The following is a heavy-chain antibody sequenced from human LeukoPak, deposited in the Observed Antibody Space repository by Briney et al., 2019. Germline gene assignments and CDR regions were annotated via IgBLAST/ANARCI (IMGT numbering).Heavy chain of an antibody. D-gene: IGHD1-14*01. Sequence: PGGSLRLSCAASGFTFSSYWMHWVRQAPGKGLVWVSRINSDGSSTTYADSVKGRFTISRDNAKNTLYLQMNSLRAEYTAVYYCVREPQAEYYFDYWGQGTLVTVSS. CDR3: VREPQAEYYFDY. J-gene: IGHJ4*02. V-gene: IGHV3-74*01. CDR1: GFTFSSYW. CDR2: INSDGSST.